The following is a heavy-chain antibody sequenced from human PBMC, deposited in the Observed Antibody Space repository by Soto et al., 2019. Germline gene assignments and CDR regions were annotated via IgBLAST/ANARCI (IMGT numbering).Heavy chain of an antibody. Sequence: VQLVESGGGLIQPGGSLRLSCAASGFTVSSNYMSWVRQAPGKGLEWVSYIGTSGSAIYYADSVKGRFTISRDNAKKSLFLQMDSLRAEDTALYYCARRRDYFDYWGQGALVTVSS. J-gene: IGHJ4*02. CDR3: ARRRDYFDY. CDR2: IGTSGSAI. V-gene: IGHV3-11*01. CDR1: GFTVSSNY.